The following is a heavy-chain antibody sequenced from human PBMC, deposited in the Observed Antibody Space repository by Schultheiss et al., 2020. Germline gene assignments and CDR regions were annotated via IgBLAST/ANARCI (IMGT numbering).Heavy chain of an antibody. CDR2: IYYSGST. Sequence: SQTLSLTCTVSGGSTSSSSYYWSWIRQPPGKGLEWIGYIYYSGSTYYNPSLKSRVTISVDTSKNQFSLKLSSVTAADTAVYYCAREEALGGFDYWGQGTLVTVSS. D-gene: IGHD3-16*01. CDR1: GGSTSSSSYY. V-gene: IGHV4-30-4*01. CDR3: AREEALGGFDY. J-gene: IGHJ4*02.